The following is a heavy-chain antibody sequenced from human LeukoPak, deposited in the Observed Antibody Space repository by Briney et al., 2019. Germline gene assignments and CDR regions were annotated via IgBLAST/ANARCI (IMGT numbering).Heavy chain of an antibody. V-gene: IGHV4-39*01. CDR1: GGPFSSNTYY. Sequence: SETLSLNCTVSGGPFSSNTYYWGWIRQPPGKGLEWIGSISHSGSAYYNPSLKSRVSISVDTSMTQMSLKLSSVTASDTAVYYCASPPSYYYETSGYSHDAFDLWGQGTMITVSS. J-gene: IGHJ3*01. CDR2: ISHSGSA. D-gene: IGHD3-22*01. CDR3: ASPPSYYYETSGYSHDAFDL.